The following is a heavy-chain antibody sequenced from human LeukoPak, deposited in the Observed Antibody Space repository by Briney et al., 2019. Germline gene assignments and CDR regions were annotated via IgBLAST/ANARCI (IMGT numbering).Heavy chain of an antibody. D-gene: IGHD6-13*01. CDR2: INTSGDKT. V-gene: IGHV3-64D*06. J-gene: IGHJ4*02. CDR1: GFTFSTYA. CDR3: VKDLYKGETSTWYYFDY. Sequence: PGGSLRLSCSGSGFTFSTYAIHWVRQAPGKGPEYVSLINTSGDKTYYEDSVKGRFTISRDNSKNTVSLQMSSLRDEDTAMYYCVKDLYKGETSTWYYFDYWGQGTLVTVSS.